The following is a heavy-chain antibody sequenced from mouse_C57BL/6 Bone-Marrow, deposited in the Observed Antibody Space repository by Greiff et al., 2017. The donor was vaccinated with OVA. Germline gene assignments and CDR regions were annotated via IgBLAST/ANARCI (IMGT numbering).Heavy chain of an antibody. D-gene: IGHD2-4*01. J-gene: IGHJ3*01. CDR2: IFPGSGST. CDR1: GYTFTDYY. V-gene: IGHV1-75*01. Sequence: VKLVESGPELVKPGASVKISCKASGYTFTDYYINWVKQRPGQGLEWIGWIFPGSGSTYYNEKFKGKATLTVDKSSSTAYMLLSSLTSEDSAVYFCAREIYDYDGAWFAYWGQGTLVTVSA. CDR3: AREIYDYDGAWFAY.